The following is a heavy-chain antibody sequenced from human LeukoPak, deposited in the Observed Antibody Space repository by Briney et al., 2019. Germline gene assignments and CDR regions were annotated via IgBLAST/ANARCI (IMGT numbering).Heavy chain of an antibody. CDR3: ARHLPIFGVVIPSFGMDV. CDR1: GGSISSGAYS. D-gene: IGHD3-3*01. CDR2: IYHSGSA. Sequence: PSQTLSLTCAVSGGSISSGAYSWSWTRQPPGKGLEWIGYIYHSGSAYYNPSLNSRVTISVDRSKNEFSLKLSSVTAADTAVYYCARHLPIFGVVIPSFGMDVWGQGTTVTVSS. J-gene: IGHJ6*02. V-gene: IGHV4-30-2*01.